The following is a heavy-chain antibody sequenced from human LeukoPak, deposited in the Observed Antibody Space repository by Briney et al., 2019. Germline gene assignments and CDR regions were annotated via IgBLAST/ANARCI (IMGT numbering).Heavy chain of an antibody. CDR2: ISAYNVNT. V-gene: IGHV1-18*01. CDR3: ARGRLGELSVTDY. J-gene: IGHJ4*02. D-gene: IGHD3-16*02. CDR1: GYTFSSYG. Sequence: ASVKVSCKASGYTFSSYGITWVRQAPGQGLEWMGWISAYNVNTRYALKLQGRVTMTTQTSTRTPHMELRSLSSDDTAVYYCARGRLGELSVTDYWGQGTLVTVSS.